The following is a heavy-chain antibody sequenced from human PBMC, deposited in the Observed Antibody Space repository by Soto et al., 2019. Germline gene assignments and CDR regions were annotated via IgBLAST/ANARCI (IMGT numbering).Heavy chain of an antibody. CDR2: IKSDGSST. Sequence: PGGSLRLSCVASGFPFSGYWMHLVRQAPGKGLVCVSRIKSDGSSTMYADSVKGRFTISRDNAKNMLFLQMNSLRAEDTAVYYCAKDFDLSVYDSSGYVLDYWGQGPLVNVSS. V-gene: IGHV3-74*03. CDR1: GFPFSGYW. J-gene: IGHJ4*02. D-gene: IGHD3-22*01. CDR3: AKDFDLSVYDSSGYVLDY.